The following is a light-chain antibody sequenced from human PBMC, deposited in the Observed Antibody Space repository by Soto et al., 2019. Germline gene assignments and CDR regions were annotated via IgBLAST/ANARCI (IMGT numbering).Light chain of an antibody. CDR1: ESIRTY. J-gene: IGKJ1*01. Sequence: DIQVTQSPSSLSASVGDRVTITCRASESIRTYVNWYQQHPGKAPKLLIFGAANLQNGVPSRFGGSGSGTDFSLSISGLQVEDFATYYCQQTHTAPYTFGQGTEVEI. CDR2: GAA. CDR3: QQTHTAPYT. V-gene: IGKV1-39*01.